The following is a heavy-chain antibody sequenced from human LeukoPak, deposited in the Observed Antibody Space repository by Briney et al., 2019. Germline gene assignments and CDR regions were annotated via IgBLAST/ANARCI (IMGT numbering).Heavy chain of an antibody. Sequence: GGSLRLSCAASGFTFSSYGMHWVRQAPGKGLEWVAVIWYDGSNKYYADSVKGRFTISRDNSKNTLYLQMNSLRAEDTAVYYCARVLKTRASGWYYFDYWGQGPLVTVSS. J-gene: IGHJ4*02. CDR2: IWYDGSNK. CDR1: GFTFSSYG. D-gene: IGHD6-19*01. CDR3: ARVLKTRASGWYYFDY. V-gene: IGHV3-33*01.